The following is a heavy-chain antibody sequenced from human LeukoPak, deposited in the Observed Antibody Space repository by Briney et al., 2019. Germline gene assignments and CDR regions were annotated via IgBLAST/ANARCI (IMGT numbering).Heavy chain of an antibody. D-gene: IGHD5-24*01. CDR1: GFTFDDYA. Sequence: GGSLRLSCAAPGFTFDDYAMHWVRQAPGKGLEWVSVISWNSNSIGYADSVKGRCTISRDNAKNSLYLQMNSLRVEDTALYYCAKEKADGNYYYMDVWGKGTTVTVSS. V-gene: IGHV3-9*01. CDR3: AKEKADGNYYYMDV. J-gene: IGHJ6*03. CDR2: ISWNSNSI.